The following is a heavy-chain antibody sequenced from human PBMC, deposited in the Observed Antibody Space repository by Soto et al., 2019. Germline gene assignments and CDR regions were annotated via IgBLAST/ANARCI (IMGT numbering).Heavy chain of an antibody. CDR1: GFTLGTYV. V-gene: IGHV3-23*01. CDR3: AKDRKGSYFSGGTCYSFDY. CDR2: ISGSGGST. D-gene: IGHD2-15*01. J-gene: IGHJ4*02. Sequence: EVQLLESGGGLVQPGGSLRLSCAASGFTLGTYVMTWVRQAPGKGLEWVSAISGSGGSTTYADPVTGRFTISRDNTKNTLYLQMNNMRVEDTAVYYCAKDRKGSYFSGGTCYSFDYWGQGTLVTVPS.